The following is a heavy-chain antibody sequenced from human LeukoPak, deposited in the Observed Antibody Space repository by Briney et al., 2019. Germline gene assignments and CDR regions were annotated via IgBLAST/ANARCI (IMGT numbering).Heavy chain of an antibody. Sequence: GSSVKVSCKASGGTFSSYAISWVRQAPGQGLDWMGGIIPIFGTANYAQKFQGRVTITTDESTSTAYMELSSLRSEDTAVYYCARDNYAGANWFDPWGQGTLVTVSS. CDR1: GGTFSSYA. D-gene: IGHD1-7*01. V-gene: IGHV1-69*05. J-gene: IGHJ5*02. CDR2: IIPIFGTA. CDR3: ARDNYAGANWFDP.